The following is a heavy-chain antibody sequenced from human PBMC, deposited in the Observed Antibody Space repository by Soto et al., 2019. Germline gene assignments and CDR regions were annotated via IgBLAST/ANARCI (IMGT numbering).Heavy chain of an antibody. CDR1: GFTFSSYS. J-gene: IGHJ6*03. D-gene: IGHD6-19*01. CDR3: ARVARWLPTKGGNYYYYYMDV. CDR2: ISSSSSTI. Sequence: GGSLRLSCAASGFTFSSYSMNWVRQAPGKGLEWVSYISSSSSTIYYADSVKGRFTISRDNAKNSLYLQMNSLRAEDTAVYYCARVARWLPTKGGNYYYYYMDVWGKGTTVTVSS. V-gene: IGHV3-48*01.